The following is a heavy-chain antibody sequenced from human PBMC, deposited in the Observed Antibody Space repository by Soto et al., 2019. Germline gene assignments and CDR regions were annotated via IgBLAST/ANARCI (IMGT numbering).Heavy chain of an antibody. J-gene: IGHJ6*02. CDR3: AKGRVEMNGANYYGLDV. CDR1: GFTFPRFG. Sequence: QVQLVESGGGVVQPGRSLRLSCAASGFTFPRFGMHWVRQAPGKGLEWVALITYAGSQIYYADAVKGRFTISRDNGDNTPSLQMDNLRTEDTATYFCAKGRVEMNGANYYGLDVWGQGTTVTVSS. V-gene: IGHV3-30*18. D-gene: IGHD1-1*01. CDR2: ITYAGSQI.